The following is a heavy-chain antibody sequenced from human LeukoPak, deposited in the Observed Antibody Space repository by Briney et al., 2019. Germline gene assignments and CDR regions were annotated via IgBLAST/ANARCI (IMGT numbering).Heavy chain of an antibody. CDR3: ARDRTIAVAATGGPFDF. D-gene: IGHD6-19*01. CDR2: ISAYNGDT. Sequence: ASLKVSCKASGYTFTNYGISWVRQAPGQGLEWMGWISAYNGDTDYAQKLQGRVTLTTDTSTSTAYMELRSLRSDDTAVYYCARDRTIAVAATGGPFDFWGQGTLVTVS. J-gene: IGHJ4*02. V-gene: IGHV1-18*01. CDR1: GYTFTNYG.